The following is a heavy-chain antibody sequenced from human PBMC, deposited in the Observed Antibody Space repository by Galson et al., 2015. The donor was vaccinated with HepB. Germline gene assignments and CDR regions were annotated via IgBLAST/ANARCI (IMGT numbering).Heavy chain of an antibody. CDR3: AKATVVRGVYNRFDP. CDR1: GFTFSSYG. Sequence: SLRLSCAASGFTFSSYGMHWVRQAPGKGLEWVTVITYDGSNKYYADSVKGRFTISRDNSKNTLYLQMNSLRAEDTAVYYCAKATVVRGVYNRFDPWGQGTPVTVS. V-gene: IGHV3-30*18. J-gene: IGHJ5*02. D-gene: IGHD4-17*01. CDR2: ITYDGSNK.